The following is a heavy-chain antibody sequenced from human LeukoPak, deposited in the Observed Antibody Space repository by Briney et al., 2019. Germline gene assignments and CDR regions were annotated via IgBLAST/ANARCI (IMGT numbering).Heavy chain of an antibody. D-gene: IGHD1-26*01. Sequence: GGSLTLFCAASGLTYKNYAMNWLRDAPGEGRGCVSSISGSGGNTYYADSVKGRFTISRDNSKNTLYLQMNSLRAEDTAVYYCAKGDTTWELPHDYWGQGTLVTVSS. V-gene: IGHV3-23*01. CDR2: ISGSGGNT. CDR3: AKGDTTWELPHDY. CDR1: GLTYKNYA. J-gene: IGHJ4*02.